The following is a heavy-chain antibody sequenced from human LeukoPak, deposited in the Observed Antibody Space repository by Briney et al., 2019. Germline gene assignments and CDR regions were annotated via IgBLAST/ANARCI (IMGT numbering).Heavy chain of an antibody. CDR2: ISADNGNT. CDR3: ARDLRQWLVRAENAFDI. CDR1: GYTFTSYG. D-gene: IGHD6-19*01. Sequence: GASVKVSCKASGYTFTSYGISWVRQAPGQGLEWMGWISADNGNTNYAQKLQGRVTMTTDTSTSTAYMELRSLRSDDTAVYYCARDLRQWLVRAENAFDIWGQGTMVTVSS. J-gene: IGHJ3*02. V-gene: IGHV1-18*01.